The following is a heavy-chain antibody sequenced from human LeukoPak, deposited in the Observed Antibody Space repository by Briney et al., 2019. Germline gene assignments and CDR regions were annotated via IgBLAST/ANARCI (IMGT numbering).Heavy chain of an antibody. Sequence: PGRSLRLSCAVSGFTFSSYGMHWVRQAPGKGLEWVAVISYDESNKYYADSVKGRFAISRDNSKITLYLQMNSLRAEDTAVYYCAKDLRGCSSTSCYEGTNWGQGTLVTVSS. CDR3: AKDLRGCSSTSCYEGTN. J-gene: IGHJ4*02. V-gene: IGHV3-30*18. CDR2: ISYDESNK. D-gene: IGHD2-2*01. CDR1: GFTFSSYG.